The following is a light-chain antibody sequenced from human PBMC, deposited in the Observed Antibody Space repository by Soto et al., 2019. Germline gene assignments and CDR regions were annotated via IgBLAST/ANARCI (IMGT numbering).Light chain of an antibody. V-gene: IGKV3-20*01. CDR2: GAS. CDR3: QQYGSSPLYT. CDR1: QSISSSY. J-gene: IGKJ2*01. Sequence: VLTQSPGTLSLSPGERASLSCRASQSISSSYLAWYQKKAGEAPRLLIYGASSRATGIPERFSGSGSRTDFTLTISRLEHEDFEAYYCQQYGSSPLYTFGQGTKLEVK.